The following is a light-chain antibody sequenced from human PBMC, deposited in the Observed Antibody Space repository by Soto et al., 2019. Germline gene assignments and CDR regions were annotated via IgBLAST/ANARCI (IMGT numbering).Light chain of an antibody. CDR3: SSYTSRSTLV. Sequence: SVLTHPSSVSGSPGQSITISCTLTISDFVVYNHVSLYQQHPGQAPKLMIYEVTTRPSGVSNRFSGSKSGNTASLTISGLQAEDEADYSCSSYTSRSTLVFGTGTKV. J-gene: IGLJ1*01. CDR1: ISDFVVYNH. CDR2: EVT. V-gene: IGLV2-14*01.